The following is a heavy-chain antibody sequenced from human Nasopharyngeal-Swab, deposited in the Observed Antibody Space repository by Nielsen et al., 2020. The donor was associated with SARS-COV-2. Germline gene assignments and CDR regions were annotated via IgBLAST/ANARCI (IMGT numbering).Heavy chain of an antibody. V-gene: IGHV7-4-1*02. CDR3: ARVEGIVATIFYYYYGMDV. CDR1: RYTFTSYA. Sequence: SVQVSCKASRYTFTSYAMNWVRQAPGQGLEWMGWINTNTGNPTYAQGFTGRFVFSLDTSVSTAYLQISSLKAEDTAVYYCARVEGIVATIFYYYYGMDVWGQGTTVTVSS. D-gene: IGHD5-12*01. CDR2: INTNTGNP. J-gene: IGHJ6*02.